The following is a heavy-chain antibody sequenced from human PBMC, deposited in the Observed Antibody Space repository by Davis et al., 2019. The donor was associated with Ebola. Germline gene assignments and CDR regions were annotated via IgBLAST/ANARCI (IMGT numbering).Heavy chain of an antibody. CDR2: IYYSGST. D-gene: IGHD4-11*01. Sequence: PSETLSLTCTVSGGSISSSSYYWGWIRQPPGKGLEWIGSIYYSGSTYYNPSLKSRVTISVDTSKNQFSLKLRSVTAADTAVYYCASLHEPRIQFWGNPDMDVWGGGTTVTVSS. J-gene: IGHJ6*04. CDR3: ASLHEPRIQFWGNPDMDV. CDR1: GGSISSSSYY. V-gene: IGHV4-39*07.